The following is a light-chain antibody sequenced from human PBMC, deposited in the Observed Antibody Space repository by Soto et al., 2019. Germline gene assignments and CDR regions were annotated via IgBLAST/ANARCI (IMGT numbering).Light chain of an antibody. CDR3: CSYAGSSTWV. CDR1: SVVVGSYNL. J-gene: IGLJ3*02. CDR2: AGN. V-gene: IGLV2-23*01. Sequence: QSALTQPASVSGSPGQSITISCTGTSVVVGSYNLVSWYQQHPGKAPKLMIYAGNERPSGVSNRFSGSKSGNTASLTISGLQAEDEADYYCCSYAGSSTWVFGGGTKLTVL.